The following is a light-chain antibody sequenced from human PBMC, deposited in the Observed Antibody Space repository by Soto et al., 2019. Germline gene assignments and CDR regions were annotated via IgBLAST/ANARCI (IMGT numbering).Light chain of an antibody. CDR2: RNN. Sequence: QSVLTQPPSASGTPGQRVTISCSGRGSNIGGNAVNWYQQLPGTAPKLLILRNNQRPSGVPDRFSGSKSGPSASLAISGLQSEDEADYYCAAWDDRLNGVVFGGGTK. J-gene: IGLJ2*01. V-gene: IGLV1-44*01. CDR3: AAWDDRLNGVV. CDR1: GSNIGGNA.